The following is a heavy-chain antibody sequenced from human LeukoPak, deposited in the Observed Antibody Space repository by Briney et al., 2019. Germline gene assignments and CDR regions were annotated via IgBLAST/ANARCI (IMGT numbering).Heavy chain of an antibody. V-gene: IGHV4-59*01. CDR1: GGSISSYY. Sequence: PSETLSLTCTVSGGSISSYYWSWIRQPPGKGLEWIGYIYYSGSTNYNPSLKSRVTISVDTPKNQFSLKLSSVTAADTAVYYCARNEVGATGGNYWGQGTLVTVSS. D-gene: IGHD1-26*01. J-gene: IGHJ4*02. CDR2: IYYSGST. CDR3: ARNEVGATGGNY.